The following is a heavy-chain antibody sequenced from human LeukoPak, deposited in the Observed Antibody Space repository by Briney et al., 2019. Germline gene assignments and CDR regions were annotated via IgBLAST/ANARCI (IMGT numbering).Heavy chain of an antibody. CDR2: IYRSGSA. CDR1: GGSISSDNW. CDR3: ARGWGGTFSGFDY. Sequence: SETLSLTCTVSGGSISSDNWWSWVRQPPGKGLEWIGEIYRSGSANYNPSLKSRVTISVDTSKNQFSLKLSSVTAADTAVYYCARGWGGTFSGFDYWGQGTLVTVSS. J-gene: IGHJ4*02. D-gene: IGHD3-10*01. V-gene: IGHV4-4*02.